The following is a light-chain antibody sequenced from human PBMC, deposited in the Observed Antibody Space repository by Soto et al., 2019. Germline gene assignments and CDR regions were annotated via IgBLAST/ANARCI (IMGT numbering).Light chain of an antibody. CDR3: QQYNNWPVGCT. Sequence: EIVMTQSPATLSVSPGERATLSCRASQSVSSNLAWYQQKPGQAPRLLIYGASTRATGLPARFSGSGSGTEFTLTVSSLQSEDFAVYYCQQYNNWPVGCTFGPGTKVDIK. V-gene: IGKV3-15*01. J-gene: IGKJ3*01. CDR2: GAS. CDR1: QSVSSN.